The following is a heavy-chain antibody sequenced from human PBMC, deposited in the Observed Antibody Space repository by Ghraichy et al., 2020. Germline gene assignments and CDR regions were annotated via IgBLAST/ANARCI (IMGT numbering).Heavy chain of an antibody. CDR1: GGTFSSYA. D-gene: IGHD3-16*01. Sequence: SVKVSCKASGGTFSSYAISWVRQAPGQGLEWMGGIIPIFGTANYAQKFQGRVTITADESTSTAYMELSSLRSEDTAVYYCARTFGGGKSRGWFDPWGQGTLVTVSS. CDR2: IIPIFGTA. V-gene: IGHV1-69*13. J-gene: IGHJ5*02. CDR3: ARTFGGGKSRGWFDP.